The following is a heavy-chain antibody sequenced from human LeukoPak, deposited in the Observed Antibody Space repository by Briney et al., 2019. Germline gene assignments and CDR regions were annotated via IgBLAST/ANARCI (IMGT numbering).Heavy chain of an antibody. Sequence: GSSVKVSCTASGGTFSIYASSWVRQPPGQGLEWMGGIIPIFGTTNYAQKFQGRATITTDASTSTAYMELSSLRSEDTAVYYCARDLYSNYGTSTRFDPWGQRTLVTVSS. J-gene: IGHJ5*02. CDR3: ARDLYSNYGTSTRFDP. D-gene: IGHD4-11*01. CDR2: IIPIFGTT. V-gene: IGHV1-69*05. CDR1: GGTFSIYA.